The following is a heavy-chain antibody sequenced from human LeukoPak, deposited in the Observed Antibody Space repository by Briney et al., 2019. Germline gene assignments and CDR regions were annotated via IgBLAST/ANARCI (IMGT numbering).Heavy chain of an antibody. CDR1: GFTFNSYG. D-gene: IGHD3-10*01. CDR3: ARDRRRYYGSGSYWADY. CDR2: IWYDGSNK. Sequence: GRSLRLSCAASGFTFNSYGMHWVRQAPGKGLEWVAVIWYDGSNKYYADSVKGRFTISRDNSKNTLYLQMNSLRAEDTAVYYCARDRRRYYGSGSYWADYWGQGTLVTVSS. V-gene: IGHV3-33*01. J-gene: IGHJ4*02.